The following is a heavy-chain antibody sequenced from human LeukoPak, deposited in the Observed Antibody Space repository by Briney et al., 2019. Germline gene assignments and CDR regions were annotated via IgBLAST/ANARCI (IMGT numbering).Heavy chain of an antibody. J-gene: IGHJ4*02. Sequence: GGSLRLSCAASGFTFNGYSVNWVRQAPGKGLEWVSYISSSSNKIYYADSMKGRFITSRDNAKNSLYLQMNSLRDEDTAVYYCARSGLRFLELLDYWGQGTLVTVSS. CDR2: ISSSSNKI. CDR3: ARSGLRFLELLDY. V-gene: IGHV3-48*02. D-gene: IGHD3-3*01. CDR1: GFTFNGYS.